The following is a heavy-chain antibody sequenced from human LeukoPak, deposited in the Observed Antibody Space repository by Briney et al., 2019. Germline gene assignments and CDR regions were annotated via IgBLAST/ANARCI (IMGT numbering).Heavy chain of an antibody. J-gene: IGHJ3*02. CDR3: AMDSDYYDSSGYYNDAFDI. D-gene: IGHD3-22*01. CDR2: MNPNSGNT. V-gene: IGHV1-8*01. Sequence: ASVKVSCKASGYTFTSYDINWVRQATGQGLEWMGWMNPNSGNTGYAQKFQGRVTMTRNTSISTAYMELSSLRSEDTAVYYCAMDSDYYDSSGYYNDAFDIWGQGTMVTVSS. CDR1: GYTFTSYD.